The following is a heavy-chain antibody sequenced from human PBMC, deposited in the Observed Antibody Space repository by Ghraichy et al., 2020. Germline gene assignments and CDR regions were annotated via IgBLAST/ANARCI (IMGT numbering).Heavy chain of an antibody. CDR1: GFTFSSYG. V-gene: IGHV3-30*18. D-gene: IGHD1-26*01. CDR3: ANALRPQVGAPSPLDY. Sequence: LSLTCADSGFTFSSYGMHWVRQAPGKGLEWVAVISYDGSNKYYADSVKGRFTISRDNSKNTVYLQMNSLRPEDTAIYYCANALRPQVGAPSPLDYWGQGTLVTVSS. J-gene: IGHJ4*02. CDR2: ISYDGSNK.